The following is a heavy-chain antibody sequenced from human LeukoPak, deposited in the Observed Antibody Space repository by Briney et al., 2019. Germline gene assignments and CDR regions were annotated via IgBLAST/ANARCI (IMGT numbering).Heavy chain of an antibody. CDR3: AGSSGYYYAFDI. CDR1: GFTFSSYS. Sequence: GRSLRLSCAASGFTFSSYSMNWVRQAPGKGLEWVSSISSSSSYIYYADSVKGRFTISRDNAKNSLYLQMNSLRAEDTAVYYCAGSSGYYYAFDIWGQGTMVTVSS. V-gene: IGHV3-21*01. D-gene: IGHD3-22*01. CDR2: ISSSSSYI. J-gene: IGHJ3*02.